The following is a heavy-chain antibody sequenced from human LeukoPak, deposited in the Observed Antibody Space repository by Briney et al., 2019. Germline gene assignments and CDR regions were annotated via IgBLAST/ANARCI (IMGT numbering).Heavy chain of an antibody. V-gene: IGHV4-59*01. Sequence: PSETLSLTCTVSGGSISSYYWSWIRQRPGKGLEWIGYVYYSGSTNYNPSLKSRVTISVDTSKNQFSLKLSSVTAADTAVYYCARVLYGDHPLGNNWFDPWGQGTLVTVSS. CDR3: ARVLYGDHPLGNNWFDP. CDR2: VYYSGST. J-gene: IGHJ5*02. CDR1: GGSISSYY. D-gene: IGHD4-17*01.